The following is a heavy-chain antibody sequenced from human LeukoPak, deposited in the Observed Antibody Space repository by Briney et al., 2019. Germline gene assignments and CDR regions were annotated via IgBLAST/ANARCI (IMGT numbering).Heavy chain of an antibody. CDR1: GFTFSSYG. J-gene: IGHJ6*03. CDR3: AKDDRLFVVVPVGTYMDV. Sequence: GGSLRLSCAASGFTFSSYGMHWVRQAPGKGLEWVAFIRYDGSNKYYADSVKGRFTISRDNSKNTLYLQMNSLRAEDTAVYYCAKDDRLFVVVPVGTYMDVWGKGTTVTVSS. V-gene: IGHV3-30*02. D-gene: IGHD2-2*01. CDR2: IRYDGSNK.